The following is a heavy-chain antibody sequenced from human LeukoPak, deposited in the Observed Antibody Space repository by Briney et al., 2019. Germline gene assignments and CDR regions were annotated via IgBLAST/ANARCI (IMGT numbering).Heavy chain of an antibody. CDR3: ASVYKNGMDV. V-gene: IGHV1-46*01. J-gene: IGHJ6*02. D-gene: IGHD5-24*01. Sequence: EASVKVSCKASGYTLTSYYLHWVRQAPGQGLEWMAIINPSGDTTSHAQKFQGRVTMTRDTSASTDYMELSSLGSEDTAVYYCASVYKNGMDVWGQGTTVTVSS. CDR2: INPSGDTT. CDR1: GYTLTSYY.